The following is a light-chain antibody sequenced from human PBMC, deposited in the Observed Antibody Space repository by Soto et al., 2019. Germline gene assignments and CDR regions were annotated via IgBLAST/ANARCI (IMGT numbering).Light chain of an antibody. J-gene: IGKJ4*01. CDR1: ESVSRN. V-gene: IGKV3-15*01. CDR2: DAS. CDR3: QRYNNWPLT. Sequence: EVVMTQSPATLSVSPGERTTLSCMASESVSRNLAWYQQKPGQAPRLLIYDASTRATGIPDRFSGGGSGTEFTLTINSLQSEDFAVYYCQRYNNWPLTFGGGTKVDIK.